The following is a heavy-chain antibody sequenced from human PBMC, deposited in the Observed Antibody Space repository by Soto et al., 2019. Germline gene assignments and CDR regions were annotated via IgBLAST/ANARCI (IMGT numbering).Heavy chain of an antibody. D-gene: IGHD3-10*01. J-gene: IGHJ6*02. V-gene: IGHV3-33*01. CDR3: ARDKMVRGVINRGMDV. Sequence: QPGGSLRLSCAASGFTFSSYGMHWVRQAPGKGLEWVAVIWYDGSNKYYADSVKGRFTISRDNSKNTLYLQMNSLRAEDTAVYYCARDKMVRGVINRGMDVWGQGTTVTVSS. CDR2: IWYDGSNK. CDR1: GFTFSSYG.